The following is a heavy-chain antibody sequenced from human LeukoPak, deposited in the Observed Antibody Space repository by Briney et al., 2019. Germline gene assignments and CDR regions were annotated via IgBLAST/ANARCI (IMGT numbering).Heavy chain of an antibody. Sequence: GESLKISCKGSGYNFTNYWIGWVRQMPGKGLEWMGIIYPGDSDVRYSPSFQGQVTISADKSINTAYLQRSSLKASDTAIYYCARGGSHFEYWGQGTLVTVSS. CDR2: IYPGDSDV. D-gene: IGHD3-16*01. CDR1: GYNFTNYW. J-gene: IGHJ4*02. V-gene: IGHV5-51*01. CDR3: ARGGSHFEY.